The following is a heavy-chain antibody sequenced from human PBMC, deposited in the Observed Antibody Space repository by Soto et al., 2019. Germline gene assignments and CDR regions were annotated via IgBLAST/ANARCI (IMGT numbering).Heavy chain of an antibody. CDR1: GFAFSNYV. Sequence: GGSLRLSCVAPGFAFSNYVMSWVRQAPGKGLECAAAIAGNGGILYYTDSVKGRFSISRDNSKNTLHLQMNSLRAEDTAVYYCARRQFFSFDSWGQGILVTVSS. D-gene: IGHD6-19*01. CDR3: ARRQFFSFDS. V-gene: IGHV3-23*01. J-gene: IGHJ4*02. CDR2: IAGNGGIL.